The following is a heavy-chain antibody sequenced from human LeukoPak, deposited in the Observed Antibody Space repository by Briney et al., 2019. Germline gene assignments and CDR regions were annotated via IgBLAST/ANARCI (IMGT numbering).Heavy chain of an antibody. CDR1: GFIFRSYA. Sequence: PGGSLRLSCAASGFIFRSYAIHWVRQVPGKGLEWVAIISYDSSNKYYSDSVRGRFAISRDNSKNTLYLQMNSLRTDDTAMYFCAKPRQRQECSGDRNHDFDFWGQGTLVTVSS. CDR3: AKPRQRQECSGDRNHDFDF. CDR2: ISYDSSNK. D-gene: IGHD3-3*01. V-gene: IGHV3-30*18. J-gene: IGHJ4*02.